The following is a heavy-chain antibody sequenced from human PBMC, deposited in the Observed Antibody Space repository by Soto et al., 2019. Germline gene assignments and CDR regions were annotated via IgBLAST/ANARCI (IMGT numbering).Heavy chain of an antibody. J-gene: IGHJ3*02. V-gene: IGHV3-33*01. CDR2: IWYDGSNK. Sequence: GGSLRLSCAASGFTFSSYGMHWVRQAPGKGLEWVAVIWYDGSNKYYADSVKGRFTISRDNSKNTLYLQMNSLRAEDTAVYYCARDYGTMVPFDIWGQGTMVTVSS. CDR3: ARDYGTMVPFDI. D-gene: IGHD3-10*01. CDR1: GFTFSSYG.